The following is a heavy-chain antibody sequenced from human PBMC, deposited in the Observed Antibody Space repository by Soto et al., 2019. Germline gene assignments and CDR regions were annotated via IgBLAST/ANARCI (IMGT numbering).Heavy chain of an antibody. Sequence: GGSLRLSCAASGSTFSSYAIHWVRQAPGRGLEWVAHLSYDGNNKHYADSVKGRFTISTDKSENTLYLQMNSLRAEDTAVYYCAKGRIMVDTATVLDYWGQGTRVTV. CDR2: LSYDGNNK. J-gene: IGHJ4*02. CDR1: GSTFSSYA. CDR3: AKGRIMVDTATVLDY. D-gene: IGHD5-18*01. V-gene: IGHV3-30-3*01.